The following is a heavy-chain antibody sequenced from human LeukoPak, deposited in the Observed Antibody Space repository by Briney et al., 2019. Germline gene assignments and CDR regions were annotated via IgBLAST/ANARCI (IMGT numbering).Heavy chain of an antibody. J-gene: IGHJ4*02. CDR2: IYPRDGST. CDR3: ARDQEGFDY. V-gene: IGHV1-46*01. CDR1: GYIFINNY. Sequence: ASVKVSCKASGYIFINNYIQWVRQAPGQGLEWVGMIYPRDGSTSCAQNFQGRVTVTRDTSTSTVHMELSGLTSEDTAVYYCARDQEGFDYWGQGTLVTVSS.